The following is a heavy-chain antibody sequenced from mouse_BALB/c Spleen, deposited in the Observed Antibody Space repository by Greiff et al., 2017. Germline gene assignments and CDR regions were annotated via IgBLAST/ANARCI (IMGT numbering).Heavy chain of an antibody. Sequence: EQPGAELVKPGASVKLSCKASGYTFTSYWMHWVKQRPGQGLEWIGEINPSNGRTNYNEKFKSKATLTVDKSSSTAYMQLSSLTSEDSAVYYCASYYYGSSFDYWGQGTTLTVSS. CDR3: ASYYYGSSFDY. CDR2: INPSNGRT. D-gene: IGHD1-1*01. J-gene: IGHJ2*01. V-gene: IGHV1S81*02. CDR1: GYTFTSYW.